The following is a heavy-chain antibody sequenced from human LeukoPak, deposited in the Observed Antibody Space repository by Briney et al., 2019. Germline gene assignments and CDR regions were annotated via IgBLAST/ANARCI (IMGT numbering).Heavy chain of an antibody. CDR2: IYYSGST. J-gene: IGHJ5*02. V-gene: IGHV4-59*01. CDR1: GGSISSYY. Sequence: SETLSLTCTVSGGSISSYYWSWIRQPPGKGLEWIGYIYYSGSTNYNPSLKSRVTISIDTSKKQFSLKLSSVTAADTAVYYCARHRGYGGYDLWVYWFDPWGQGTLVSVSS. CDR3: ARHRGYGGYDLWVYWFDP. D-gene: IGHD5-12*01.